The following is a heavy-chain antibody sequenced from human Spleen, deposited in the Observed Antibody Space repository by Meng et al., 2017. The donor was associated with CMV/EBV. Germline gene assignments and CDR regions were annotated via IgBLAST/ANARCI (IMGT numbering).Heavy chain of an antibody. V-gene: IGHV4-34*01. D-gene: IGHD6-13*01. CDR2: INHSGST. CDR3: ARVQGAGNIGFDP. J-gene: IGHJ5*02. CDR1: GGSFSGYY. Sequence: SETLSLTCAVYGGSFSGYYWSWIRQPPGKGLEWIGEINHSGSTNYNPSLKSRVTISVDTSKNQFSLKLSSVTAADTAVYYCARVQGAGNIGFDPWGQGTLVTV.